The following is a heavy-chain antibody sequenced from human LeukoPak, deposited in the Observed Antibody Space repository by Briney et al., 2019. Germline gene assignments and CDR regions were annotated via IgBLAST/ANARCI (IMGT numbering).Heavy chain of an antibody. J-gene: IGHJ4*02. CDR3: TRNQGYCTGGGCYIDY. V-gene: IGHV3-30*02. CDR1: GFTFASYG. D-gene: IGHD2-8*02. CDR2: IRYDGTNK. Sequence: GSLRLSCAASGFTFASYGMHWVRHAPGKGLEWVALIRYDGTNKYYTDSVKGRFTISKDNSKNTLYLQMNSLRAEDTAVYYCTRNQGYCTGGGCYIDYWGQGTLVTVSS.